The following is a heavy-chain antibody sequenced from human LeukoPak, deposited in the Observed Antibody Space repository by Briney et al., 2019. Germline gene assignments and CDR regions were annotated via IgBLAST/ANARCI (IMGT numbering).Heavy chain of an antibody. CDR1: GFSFSDYS. Sequence: GGSLRLSCAASGFSFSDYSMNWVRQAPGKGLEWVSFISSYSTYVYYADSLKGRFTISRDNAKNSLYLQMNSLRAEDTAVYYCARAGLRFFDWSQNYYYGMDVWGQGNTVTVSS. J-gene: IGHJ6*02. CDR3: ARAGLRFFDWSQNYYYGMDV. CDR2: ISSYSTYV. V-gene: IGHV3-21*01. D-gene: IGHD3-9*01.